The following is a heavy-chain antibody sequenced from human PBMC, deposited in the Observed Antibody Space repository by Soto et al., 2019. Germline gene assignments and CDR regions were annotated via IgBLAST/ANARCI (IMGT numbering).Heavy chain of an antibody. CDR3: ARKNTPVAGAT. V-gene: IGHV4-4*02. J-gene: IGHJ4*02. CDR1: GDSISGVNW. CDR2: ISHTGHT. Sequence: QVQLQESGPGLVEPSGTLSLTCAVSGDSISGVNWWSWVRQSPGKGLEYIGEISHTGHTKYHPSLQSRVTITKDESKNQISLNLTSVTAADTAVYYCARKNTPVAGATWGQGILVTVSS. D-gene: IGHD2-15*01.